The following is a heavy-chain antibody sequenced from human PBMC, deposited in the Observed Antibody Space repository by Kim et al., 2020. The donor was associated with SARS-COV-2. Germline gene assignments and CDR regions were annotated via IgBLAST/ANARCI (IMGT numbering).Heavy chain of an antibody. CDR3: SRGTGGRDDS. J-gene: IGHJ5*01. V-gene: IGHV3-53*05. CDR2: IYSGGTT. CDR1: GFTVTKNS. Sequence: GGSLRLSCAASGFTVTKNSMTWVRQAPGKGLECVTFIYSGGTTYYADSVKGRFSVSRDNSKNTLFLQMNNLRIDDTAVYYCSRGTGGRDDSWGQGTLVTVSS.